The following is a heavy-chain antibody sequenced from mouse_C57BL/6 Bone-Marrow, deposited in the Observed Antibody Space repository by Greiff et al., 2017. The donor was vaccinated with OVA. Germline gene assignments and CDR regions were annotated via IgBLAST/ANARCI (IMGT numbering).Heavy chain of an antibody. D-gene: IGHD2-4*01. CDR1: GYSITSGYY. CDR2: ISYDGSN. CDR3: ARGGDYDVGAFAY. Sequence: EVKLQESGPGLVKPSQSLSLTCSVTGYSITSGYYWNWIRQFPGNKLEWMGYISYDGSNNYNPSLKNRISITRDTSKNQFFLKLNSVTTEDTATYYCARGGDYDVGAFAYWGQGTLVTVSA. V-gene: IGHV3-6*01. J-gene: IGHJ3*01.